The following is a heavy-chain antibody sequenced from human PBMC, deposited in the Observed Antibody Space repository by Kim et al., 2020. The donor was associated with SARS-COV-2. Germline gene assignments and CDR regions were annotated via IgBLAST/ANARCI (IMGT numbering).Heavy chain of an antibody. D-gene: IGHD6-19*01. CDR1: GGSISSSSYY. Sequence: SETLSLTCIVSGGSISSSSYYWGWIRQPPGKGLEWIGSTYYSGRTYYNPSLKSRVTIYVDMSQNQFSLKLSSVTAAATAVYSCARQQQWLAPLDFWGQGT. CDR2: TYYSGRT. V-gene: IGHV4-39*01. J-gene: IGHJ1*01. CDR3: ARQQQWLAPLDF.